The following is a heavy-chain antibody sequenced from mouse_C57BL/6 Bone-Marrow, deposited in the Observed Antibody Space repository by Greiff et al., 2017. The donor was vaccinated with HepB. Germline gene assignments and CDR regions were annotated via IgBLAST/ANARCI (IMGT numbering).Heavy chain of an antibody. CDR3: ARRGTTVVPYFDC. Sequence: VQLQQPGAELVKPGASVKMSCKASGYTFTSYWITWVKQRPGQGLEWIGDIYPGSGSTNYNEKFKSKATLTVDTSSSTAYMQLSSLTSEDSAVYYCARRGTTVVPYFDCWGKGTTLTVSS. CDR2: IYPGSGST. CDR1: GYTFTSYW. D-gene: IGHD1-1*01. V-gene: IGHV1-55*01. J-gene: IGHJ2*01.